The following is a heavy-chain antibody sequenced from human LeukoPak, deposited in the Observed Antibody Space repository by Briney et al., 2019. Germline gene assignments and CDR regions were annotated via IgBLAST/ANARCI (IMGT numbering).Heavy chain of an antibody. CDR3: ARGAKWAYYFDY. Sequence: GGSLRLSCAASAFTFNTCWMHWVRQVPGRGLEWVSRINGDESSTNYADSVKGRFTISRDNAKDTLYLHMNSLTAEDTAVYYCARGAKWAYYFDYWGQGTLVTVTS. CDR2: INGDESST. D-gene: IGHD1-26*01. J-gene: IGHJ4*02. V-gene: IGHV3-74*01. CDR1: AFTFNTCW.